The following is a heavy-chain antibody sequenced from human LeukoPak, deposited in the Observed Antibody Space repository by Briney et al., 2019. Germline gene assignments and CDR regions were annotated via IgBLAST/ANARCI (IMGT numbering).Heavy chain of an antibody. Sequence: SETLSLTCAVSGASISNSDRYWGWIRQPPGKGLEWIGSIYYSGITYHNPSLKSRVTISVDTSNNQFSLKMSSVTAADTAVYFCARHQEGMVRGVLYYLDVWGKGTTVIISS. J-gene: IGHJ6*03. V-gene: IGHV4-39*01. CDR2: IYYSGIT. D-gene: IGHD3-10*01. CDR1: GASISNSDRY. CDR3: ARHQEGMVRGVLYYLDV.